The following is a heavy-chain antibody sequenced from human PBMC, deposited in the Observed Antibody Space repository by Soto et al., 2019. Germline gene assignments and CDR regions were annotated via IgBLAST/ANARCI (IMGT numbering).Heavy chain of an antibody. J-gene: IGHJ2*01. D-gene: IGHD3-10*01. Sequence: SETLSVTCAVEGGSCSGHYWSWIRQPPGKGLEWIGEINHSGSTNYNPSLKSRVTISVDTSKNQFSLKLSSVTAADTAVYYCARGSLLLWFGEALPYWYFDLWGRGTLVTVSS. CDR3: ARGSLLLWFGEALPYWYFDL. V-gene: IGHV4-34*01. CDR2: INHSGST. CDR1: GGSCSGHY.